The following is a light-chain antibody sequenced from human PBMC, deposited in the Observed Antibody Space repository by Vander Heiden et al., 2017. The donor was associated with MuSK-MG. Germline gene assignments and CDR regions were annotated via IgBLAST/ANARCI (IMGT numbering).Light chain of an antibody. CDR1: SSNIGADYD. CDR3: QCYDSNLSGVL. J-gene: IGLJ2*01. Sequence: QSVLTQPPSVSGAPRQWVTISCTGSSSNIGADYDVHWYQHLPGTAPKLRIYGNNNRPSGVPDRFSGSKSGTSASLAITGLQAEDEAHYYCQCYDSNLSGVLFGGGTKLTVL. CDR2: GNN. V-gene: IGLV1-40*01.